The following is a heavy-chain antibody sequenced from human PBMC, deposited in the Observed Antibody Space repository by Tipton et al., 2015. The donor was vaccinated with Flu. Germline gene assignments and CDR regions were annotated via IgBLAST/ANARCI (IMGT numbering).Heavy chain of an antibody. CDR1: GFSLNSSGMC. Sequence: LVKPTQTLTLTCTLSGFSLNSSGMCVSWIRQPPGKALEWLARIDWDDDKYYSTSLKSRLTISKDTSKTQVVLTMTNMDPVDTGTYYCARRWLQSSASAFDIWGQGTMVTVSS. CDR3: ARRWLQSSASAFDI. V-gene: IGHV2-70*11. J-gene: IGHJ3*02. D-gene: IGHD5-24*01. CDR2: IDWDDDK.